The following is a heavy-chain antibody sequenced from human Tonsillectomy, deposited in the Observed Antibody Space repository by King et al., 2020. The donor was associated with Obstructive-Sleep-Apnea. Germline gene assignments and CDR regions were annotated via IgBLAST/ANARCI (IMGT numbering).Heavy chain of an antibody. CDR2: IYYSGST. Sequence: VQLQESGPGLVKPSETLSLTCTVSGGSISSYYWSWIRQPPGKGLEWIWYIYYSGSTSYNPSLKSRVTISVDTSKNQFSLKLSSVTAADTAVYYCARQSEILTAYFHWGQGALVTVSS. V-gene: IGHV4-59*08. D-gene: IGHD3-9*01. CDR3: ARQSEILTAYFH. CDR1: GGSISSYY. J-gene: IGHJ4*02.